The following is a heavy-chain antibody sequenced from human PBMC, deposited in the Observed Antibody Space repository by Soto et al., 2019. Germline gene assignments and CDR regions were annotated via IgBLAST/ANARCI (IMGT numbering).Heavy chain of an antibody. Sequence: SVKVSCKTSGGTFSTYAIYWVRQAPGQRLEWMGGIIPLFGTTNYAQKFQGRVTITADESTSTAYMELSSLRSEDTAVYYCARDPLTPGRGWFDPWGQGTLVTVSS. CDR1: GGTFSTYA. V-gene: IGHV1-69*13. CDR3: ARDPLTPGRGWFDP. D-gene: IGHD2-15*01. J-gene: IGHJ5*02. CDR2: IIPLFGTT.